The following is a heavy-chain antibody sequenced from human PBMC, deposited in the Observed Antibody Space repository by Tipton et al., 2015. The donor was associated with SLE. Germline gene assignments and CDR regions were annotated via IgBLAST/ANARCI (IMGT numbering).Heavy chain of an antibody. Sequence: TLSLTCAVYGGSSSGYYWSWIRQPPGKGLEWIGEINHSGSTNYNPSLKSRVTISVDTSKNQFSLKLSSVTAADTAVYYCASYSGSYYDAFDIWGQGTMVTVSS. J-gene: IGHJ3*02. CDR2: INHSGST. V-gene: IGHV4-34*01. D-gene: IGHD1-26*01. CDR1: GGSSSGYY. CDR3: ASYSGSYYDAFDI.